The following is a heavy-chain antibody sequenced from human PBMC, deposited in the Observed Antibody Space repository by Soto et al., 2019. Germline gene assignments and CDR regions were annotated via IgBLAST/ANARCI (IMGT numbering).Heavy chain of an antibody. V-gene: IGHV4-34*01. CDR2: VNHSGGT. Sequence: SETLSLTCAVHGGTLSPYYWGWIRQSPGKGLEWIGEVNHSGGTIYNPSLKSRVTISIXXXXXXFXLXLXXXTAAXTAVYYCVRVHVMVVAGSTFDYWGRGTLVTVSS. CDR3: VRVHVMVVAGSTFDY. D-gene: IGHD6-19*01. CDR1: GGTLSPYY. J-gene: IGHJ4*01.